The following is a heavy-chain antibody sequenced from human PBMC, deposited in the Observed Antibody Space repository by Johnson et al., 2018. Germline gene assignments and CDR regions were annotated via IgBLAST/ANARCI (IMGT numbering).Heavy chain of an antibody. V-gene: IGHV6-1*01. J-gene: IGHJ3*02. D-gene: IGHD3-22*01. CDR2: TYYRSKWYN. CDR3: ARTYHYYDSSGYTEDAFVI. CDR1: GDSVSSNSAA. Sequence: VQLVESGPGLVKPSQTLSLTCAISGDSVSSNSAAWNWIRQSPSRGLEWLGRTYYRSKWYNDYAVSVKSRITINPDTSKNQFSLQLNSVTPEDTAVYYCARTYHYYDSSGYTEDAFVIWGQGTMVTVSS.